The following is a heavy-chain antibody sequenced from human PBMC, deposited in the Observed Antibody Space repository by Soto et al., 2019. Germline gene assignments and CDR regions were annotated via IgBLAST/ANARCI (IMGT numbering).Heavy chain of an antibody. Sequence: SYTLSLTCTVSSGSISSYYWSWIRQPPGKGLEWIGYIYYSGSTNYNPSLKSRVTISVDTSKNQFSLKLSSVTAADTAVYYGARLDSSSWYRDYYYGMDVWGQGTTVTV. V-gene: IGHV4-59*01. CDR3: ARLDSSSWYRDYYYGMDV. CDR1: SGSISSYY. D-gene: IGHD6-13*01. CDR2: IYYSGST. J-gene: IGHJ6*02.